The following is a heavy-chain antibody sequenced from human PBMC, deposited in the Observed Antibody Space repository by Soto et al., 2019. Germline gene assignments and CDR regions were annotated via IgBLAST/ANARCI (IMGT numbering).Heavy chain of an antibody. V-gene: IGHV3-15*05. J-gene: IGHJ4*02. CDR2: IKSKSDGGTT. CDR1: GFTFGNGL. CDR3: ATGICFDN. D-gene: IGHD3-3*02. Sequence: GGSLRLSCAASGFTFGNGLMSWVRQSPGKGLEWVVRIKSKSDGGTTDYAAPGKGRFTITRDDSKNTVYLQMNSLKPADTAVYFCATGICFDNWGQGTLVTVSS.